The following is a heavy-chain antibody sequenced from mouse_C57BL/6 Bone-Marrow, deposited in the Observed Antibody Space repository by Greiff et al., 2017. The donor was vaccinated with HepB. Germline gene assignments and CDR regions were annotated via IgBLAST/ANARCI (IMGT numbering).Heavy chain of an antibody. CDR1: GFTFSDYG. D-gene: IGHD1-1*01. J-gene: IGHJ1*03. Sequence: EVQLVESGGGLVKPGGSLKLSCAASGFTFSDYGMHWVRQAPEKGLEWVAYISSGSSTIYYADTVKGRFTISRDNAKNTLFLQMTSLRSEDTAMYYCERQGTTVVASEGYFDVWGTGTTVTVSS. CDR2: ISSGSSTI. CDR3: ERQGTTVVASEGYFDV. V-gene: IGHV5-17*01.